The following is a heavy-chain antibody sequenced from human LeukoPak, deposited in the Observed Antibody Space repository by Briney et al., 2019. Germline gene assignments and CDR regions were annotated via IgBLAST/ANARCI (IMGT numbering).Heavy chain of an antibody. D-gene: IGHD2-21*01. CDR2: MSTSGTP. Sequence: SQTLSLTCTVSGGSISSDSDYWSWIRQPAGKGLEWIGRMSTSGTPNYNPSLKSRVTILVDTSRNQFSLKLSSVTAADTALYYCARGGIPDYWGQGILVTVSS. CDR1: GGSISSDSDY. CDR3: ARGGIPDY. V-gene: IGHV4-61*02. J-gene: IGHJ4*02.